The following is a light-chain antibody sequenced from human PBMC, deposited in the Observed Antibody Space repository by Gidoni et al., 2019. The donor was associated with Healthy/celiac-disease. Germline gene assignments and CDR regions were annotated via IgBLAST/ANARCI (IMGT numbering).Light chain of an antibody. V-gene: IGKV3-15*01. CDR3: QQYNNWPPWT. Sequence: SGSPGERATLSCRASQSVSSNLAWYQQKPGQAPRLLIYGASTRATGIPARFSGSGSGTEFTLTISSLQSEDFAVYYCQQYNNWPPWTFGQGTKVEIK. CDR1: QSVSSN. J-gene: IGKJ1*01. CDR2: GAS.